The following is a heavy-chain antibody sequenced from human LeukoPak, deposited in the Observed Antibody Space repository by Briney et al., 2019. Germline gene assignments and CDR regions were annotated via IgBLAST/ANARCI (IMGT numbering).Heavy chain of an antibody. CDR2: IIPIFGTA. CDR3: ARPPPVVPAVFTAEYFQH. V-gene: IGHV1-69*05. D-gene: IGHD2-2*01. J-gene: IGHJ1*01. Sequence: ASVKVSCKASGGTFSSYAISWGRQAPGQGLEWMGRIIPIFGTANYAQKFQGRVTITTDESTSTAYMELSSLRSEDTAVYYCARPPPVVPAVFTAEYFQHWGQGTLVTVSS. CDR1: GGTFSSYA.